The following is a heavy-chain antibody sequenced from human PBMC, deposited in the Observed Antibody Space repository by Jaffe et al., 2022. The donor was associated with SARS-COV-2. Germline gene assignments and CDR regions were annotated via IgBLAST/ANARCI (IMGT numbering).Heavy chain of an antibody. Sequence: EVQLVQSGAEVKKPGESLKISCQGSGYSFGTYWIAWVRQMPGKGLEWMGIIYPGDSDTRYSPSFQGQVTMSTDKSTNTAYLQWSSLKASDTAIYYCAKINNMNYDILTGLLIVAWGQGTPVTVSS. V-gene: IGHV5-51*01. CDR2: IYPGDSDT. CDR1: GYSFGTYW. CDR3: AKINNMNYDILTGLLIVA. J-gene: IGHJ5*02. D-gene: IGHD3-9*01.